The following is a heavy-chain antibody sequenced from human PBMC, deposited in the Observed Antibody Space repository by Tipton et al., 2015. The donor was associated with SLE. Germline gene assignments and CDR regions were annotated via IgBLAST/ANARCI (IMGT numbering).Heavy chain of an antibody. Sequence: GLVKPSETLSLTCTFSGVFINTGGNYWNWIRQVPGKGLEWIGYISNSGKTYYNPSLRSRVTISLDTSKNQFSLNLISVTAADTAVYYCARGFRLQGYSTYMDVWGRGTTVTVSS. CDR3: ARGFRLQGYSTYMDV. J-gene: IGHJ6*03. D-gene: IGHD4-11*01. CDR2: ISNSGKT. CDR1: GVFINTGGNY. V-gene: IGHV4-31*03.